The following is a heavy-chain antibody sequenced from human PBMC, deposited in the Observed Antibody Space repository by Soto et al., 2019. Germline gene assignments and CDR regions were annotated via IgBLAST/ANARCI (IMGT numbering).Heavy chain of an antibody. J-gene: IGHJ3*01. V-gene: IGHV3-30*18. CDR2: ISYDASHK. Sequence: QVQLVESGGGVVQPGRSLRLSCVASGFTFSNTGMHWVRQAPGKGLAWVSVISYDASHKYFADSVKGRFTVSRDTSKNTLYLQMNTLRVENTAMYYCAKETETGAFDVWGQGTQVTGSS. D-gene: IGHD1-1*01. CDR1: GFTFSNTG. CDR3: AKETETGAFDV.